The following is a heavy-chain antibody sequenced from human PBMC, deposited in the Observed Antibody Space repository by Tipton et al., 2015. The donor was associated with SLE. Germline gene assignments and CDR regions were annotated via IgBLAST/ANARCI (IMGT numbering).Heavy chain of an antibody. CDR2: IYYSGST. D-gene: IGHD1-26*01. J-gene: IGHJ6*02. CDR3: VKWDYYGMDV. V-gene: IGHV4-59*11. Sequence: TLSLTCTVSGGSISSHYWSWIRQPPGKGLEWIGYIYYSGSTNYNPSLKSRVTISVETSKNQFSLKLSSVTAADTAVYYCVKWDYYGMDVWGQGTTVTVSS. CDR1: GGSISSHY.